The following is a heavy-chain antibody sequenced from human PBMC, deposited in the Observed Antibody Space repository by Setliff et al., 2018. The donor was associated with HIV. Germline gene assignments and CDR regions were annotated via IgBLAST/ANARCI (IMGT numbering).Heavy chain of an antibody. V-gene: IGHV4-31*03. J-gene: IGHJ6*03. CDR2: IYYNGST. CDR1: GGSISSSGFY. D-gene: IGHD6-13*01. Sequence: SETLSLTCTVSGGSISSSGFYWTWIRQHQGKGLEWIGYIYYNGSTYYNPSLKSRVTISVDTSKNQCSLKLTSVTAADTAVYYCARESWPATDSYNYHYMDVWGKGTTVTVSS. CDR3: ARESWPATDSYNYHYMDV.